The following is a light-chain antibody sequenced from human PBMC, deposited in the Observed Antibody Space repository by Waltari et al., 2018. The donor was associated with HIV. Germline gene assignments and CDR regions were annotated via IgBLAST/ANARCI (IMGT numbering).Light chain of an antibody. J-gene: IGKJ2*01. CDR3: QQYAASPYT. Sequence: EIMLTQSPATLSLSPGEMAIVSCRASENMTSQYLAWYQQKSGQAPRLLLFGASTRNPGVPERFGGAGSGADFTLTVSRLEPEDFALYFCQQYAASPYTFGQGT. V-gene: IGKV3-20*01. CDR2: GAS. CDR1: ENMTSQY.